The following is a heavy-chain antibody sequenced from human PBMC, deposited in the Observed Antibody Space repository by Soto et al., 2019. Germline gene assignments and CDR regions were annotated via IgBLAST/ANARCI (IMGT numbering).Heavy chain of an antibody. D-gene: IGHD6-19*01. Sequence: XSVKVTCTASGYTFTSYGIIWVRQAPGQGLEWMGWISAYNGNTNYAQKLQGRVTMTTDTSTSTAYMELRSLRSDDTAVYYCAREANFSIAVAGDIFDYWGQGTLVTVSS. CDR2: ISAYNGNT. J-gene: IGHJ4*02. CDR3: AREANFSIAVAGDIFDY. V-gene: IGHV1-18*04. CDR1: GYTFTSYG.